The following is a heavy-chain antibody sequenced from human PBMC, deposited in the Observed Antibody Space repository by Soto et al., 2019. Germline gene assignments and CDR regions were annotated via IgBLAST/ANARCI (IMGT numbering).Heavy chain of an antibody. CDR2: IFQSGST. CDR1: GGTIRSPDW. J-gene: IGHJ5*02. Sequence: NPSETMSITCGVCGGTIRSPDWWTWVRQPPGKGLEWIGEIFQSGSTNYTPSLESRVTISVDKSKNQFSLTLTSVTAADTAVYFCARGRGRYSSGWSWFDPWGQGILVTVSS. V-gene: IGHV4-4*02. CDR3: ARGRGRYSSGWSWFDP. D-gene: IGHD6-19*01.